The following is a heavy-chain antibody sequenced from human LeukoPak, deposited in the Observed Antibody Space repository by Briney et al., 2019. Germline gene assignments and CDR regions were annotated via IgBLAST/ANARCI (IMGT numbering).Heavy chain of an antibody. J-gene: IGHJ6*03. Sequence: ASVKVSCKASGYTFTSYYMHWVRQAPGQGLEWMGIINPSGGSASYAQKFQGRVTMTRDTSTSTVYMKLSSLRSEDTAVYYCARKGSYYYYYMDVWGKGTTATVSS. D-gene: IGHD2-15*01. V-gene: IGHV1-46*01. CDR1: GYTFTSYY. CDR3: ARKGSYYYYYMDV. CDR2: INPSGGSA.